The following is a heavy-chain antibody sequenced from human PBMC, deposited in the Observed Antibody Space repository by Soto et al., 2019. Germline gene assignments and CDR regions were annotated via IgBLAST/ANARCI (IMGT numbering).Heavy chain of an antibody. CDR2: ISAYNGNT. Sequence: ASVKVSCKASGYTFTSYGISWVRQAPGQGLEWMGWISAYNGNTNYAQKLQGRVTMTTDTSTSTAYMELRSLRSDDTAVYYCARVFVVRGVIGDNWFDPWGQGTLVTVSS. CDR1: GYTFTSYG. J-gene: IGHJ5*02. D-gene: IGHD3-10*01. V-gene: IGHV1-18*01. CDR3: ARVFVVRGVIGDNWFDP.